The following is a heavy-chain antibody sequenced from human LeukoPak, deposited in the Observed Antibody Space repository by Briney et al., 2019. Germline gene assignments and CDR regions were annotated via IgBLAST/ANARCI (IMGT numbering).Heavy chain of an antibody. D-gene: IGHD2-15*01. J-gene: IGHJ4*02. CDR2: INAGNGNT. CDR3: ARVPLGYCSGGSCYPYFDY. CDR1: GYTFTSYA. Sequence: ASVKVSCKASGYTFTSYAMHWVRQAPGQRLEWMGWINAGNGNTKYSQKFQGRVTITRDTSASTAYMELSSLRSEDTAAYYCARVPLGYCSGGSCYPYFDYWGQGTLVTVS. V-gene: IGHV1-3*01.